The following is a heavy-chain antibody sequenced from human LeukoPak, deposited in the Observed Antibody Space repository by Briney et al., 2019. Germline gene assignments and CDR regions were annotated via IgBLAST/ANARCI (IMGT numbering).Heavy chain of an antibody. J-gene: IGHJ4*02. D-gene: IGHD3-10*01. CDR3: AKVGGLGSYYTSYFDS. Sequence: GGSLRLSCAASGFTFDDFAMFWVRQAPEKGLEWVSGISWNGDTIAYADSVKGRYTISKDSARETVYLQKNSLTAEDTALYYCAKVGGLGSYYTSYFDSWGQGTLVTVSS. CDR1: GFTFDDFA. V-gene: IGHV3-9*01. CDR2: ISWNGDTI.